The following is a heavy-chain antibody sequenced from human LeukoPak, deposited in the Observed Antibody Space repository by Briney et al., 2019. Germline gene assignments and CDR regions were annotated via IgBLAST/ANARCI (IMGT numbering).Heavy chain of an antibody. CDR2: INHSGST. CDR3: ARNRITGTTPYNWFDP. CDR1: GGSFSGYY. J-gene: IGHJ5*02. V-gene: IGHV4-34*01. D-gene: IGHD1-7*01. Sequence: SETLSLTCAVYGGSFSGYYWSWIRQPPGKGLEWIGEINHSGSTNYNPSLKSRVTISVDTSKNQFSLKLSSVTAADTAVYYCARNRITGTTPYNWFDPWGQGTLVTVSS.